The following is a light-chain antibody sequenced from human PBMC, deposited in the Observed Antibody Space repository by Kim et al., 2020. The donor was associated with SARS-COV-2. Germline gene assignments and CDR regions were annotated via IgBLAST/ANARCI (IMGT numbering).Light chain of an antibody. CDR1: QSVSSSY. CDR3: QQYGSSFT. J-gene: IGKJ3*01. CDR2: GAS. Sequence: LSPGERAASSCRTSQSVSSSYLAWYQQKPGQAPRLLIYGASSRATGIPDRFSGSGSGTDFTLSISRLEPEDFAVYYCQQYGSSFTFGPGTKVDIK. V-gene: IGKV3-20*01.